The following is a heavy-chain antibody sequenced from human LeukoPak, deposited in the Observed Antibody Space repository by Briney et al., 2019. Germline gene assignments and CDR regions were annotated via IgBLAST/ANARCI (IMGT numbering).Heavy chain of an antibody. V-gene: IGHV3-74*01. J-gene: IGHJ4*01. Sequence: TGGSLRLSFAASGFTFTNYWMHWVRQAPGKGLVWVSRIDIDGTGTSYADSVKGRFTISRDNAKNTVSLQMNSLKAEDTAVYYCGTVFDHWGPGILVTVSS. CDR2: IDIDGTGT. CDR3: GTVFDH. CDR1: GFTFTNYW.